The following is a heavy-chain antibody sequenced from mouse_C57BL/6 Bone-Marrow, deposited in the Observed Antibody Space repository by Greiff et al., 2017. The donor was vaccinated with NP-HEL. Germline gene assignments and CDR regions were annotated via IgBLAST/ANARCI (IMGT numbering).Heavy chain of an antibody. CDR3: ARAVVAPCYAMDY. CDR2: INPGSGGT. CDR1: GYAFTTYF. V-gene: IGHV1-54*01. Sequence: VQLQESGAELVRPGTSVKVSCTASGYAFTTYFIEWVKQRPGQGLEWIGVINPGSGGTYYNEKFTGKATLTADKSSSTAYMQLSSLTSEDSAVYFCARAVVAPCYAMDYWGQGTSVTVSS. J-gene: IGHJ4*01. D-gene: IGHD1-1*01.